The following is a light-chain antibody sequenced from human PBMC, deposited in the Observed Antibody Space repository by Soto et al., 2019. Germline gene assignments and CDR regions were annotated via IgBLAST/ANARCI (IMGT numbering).Light chain of an antibody. Sequence: DIQMTQSPSSLSASIGDRVTITCRASLNINSYLNWYQQKPGKAPQLLIYAASSLQRGVPSSLSGSGSGTEFTLTISNLPPEDFATYFCQRSYSLLPLAFGGGTKVEIK. J-gene: IGKJ4*01. CDR1: LNINSY. CDR3: QRSYSLLPLA. CDR2: AAS. V-gene: IGKV1-39*01.